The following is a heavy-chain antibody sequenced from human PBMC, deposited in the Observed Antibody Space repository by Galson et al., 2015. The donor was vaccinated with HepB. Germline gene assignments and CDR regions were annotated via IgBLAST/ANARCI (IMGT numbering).Heavy chain of an antibody. CDR2: ISAYNGNT. Sequence: SVKVSCKASGYTFTSYGISWVRQAPGQGLEWMGWISAYNGNTNYAQKLQGRVTMTTDTSTSTAYMELRSLRSDDTAVYYCARDFWSGYYPSPGPYYYYYYMDVWGKGTTVTVSS. D-gene: IGHD3-3*01. CDR3: ARDFWSGYYPSPGPYYYYYYMDV. V-gene: IGHV1-18*01. CDR1: GYTFTSYG. J-gene: IGHJ6*03.